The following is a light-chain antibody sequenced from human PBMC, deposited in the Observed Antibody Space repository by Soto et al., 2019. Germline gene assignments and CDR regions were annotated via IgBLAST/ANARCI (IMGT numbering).Light chain of an antibody. CDR3: QHFGTSPPYT. V-gene: IGKV3-20*01. CDR1: QSVSSSY. CDR2: GAS. Sequence: EIVLTQSPGTLSLSPGERATLSCRASQSVSSSYLAWYQQKPGQAPRLLIYGASSRATGIPDRFSGSGSGTDFTLTISRLEPEDFVVYCCQHFGTSPPYTFGQGTRLEIK. J-gene: IGKJ5*01.